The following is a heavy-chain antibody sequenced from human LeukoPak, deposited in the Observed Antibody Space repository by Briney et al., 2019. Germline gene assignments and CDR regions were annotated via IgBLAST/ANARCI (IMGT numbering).Heavy chain of an antibody. Sequence: SETLSLTCAVYGGSFSGYYWGWIRQPPGKGLEWIGNIFYSGSTYYSPSLRSRVTISLDTSRNQFSLKLNSVTAADTAVYYCAKSNGYGLVDIWGQGTMVTVS. CDR2: IFYSGST. D-gene: IGHD3-10*01. CDR3: AKSNGYGLVDI. V-gene: IGHV4-34*12. CDR1: GGSFSGYY. J-gene: IGHJ3*02.